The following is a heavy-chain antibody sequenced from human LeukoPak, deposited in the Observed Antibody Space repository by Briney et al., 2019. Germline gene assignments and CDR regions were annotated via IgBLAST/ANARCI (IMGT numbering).Heavy chain of an antibody. V-gene: IGHV3-33*06. CDR1: GFTFSSYG. CDR2: IWYDGSNK. CDR3: AKDLSLGGSCNVVRGIDY. J-gene: IGHJ4*02. D-gene: IGHD2-15*01. Sequence: GRSLRRSCAASGFTFSSYGMHWVRQAPGKGLEWVAVIWYDGSNKYYADSVKGRFTISRDNSKNTLYLQMNSLRAEDTAVYYCAKDLSLGGSCNVVRGIDYWGQGTLVTVSS.